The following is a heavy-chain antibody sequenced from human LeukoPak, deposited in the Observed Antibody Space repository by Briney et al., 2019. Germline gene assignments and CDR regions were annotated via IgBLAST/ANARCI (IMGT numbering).Heavy chain of an antibody. Sequence: PSETLSLTCTVSGGSISSYYWSWIRQPPGKGLEWIGYIYYSGSTNYNPSLKSRVTISVDTSKNQFSLKLSSVTAADTAVYYCARSLRYFDWSFPDYFDYWGQGTLVTVSS. CDR2: IYYSGST. CDR3: ARSLRYFDWSFPDYFDY. D-gene: IGHD3-9*01. CDR1: GGSISSYY. V-gene: IGHV4-59*08. J-gene: IGHJ4*02.